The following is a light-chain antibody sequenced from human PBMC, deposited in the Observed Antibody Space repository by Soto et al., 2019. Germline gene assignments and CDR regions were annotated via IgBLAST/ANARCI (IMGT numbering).Light chain of an antibody. CDR2: GDN. J-gene: IGLJ1*01. CDR1: SSNIGAEYD. Sequence: QSVLTQPPSVSGAPGQRVGISCTGSSSNIGAEYDVHWYQQLPGTAPKRLIYGDNNRPSGVPDRFSGSKSGTSASLAITGLQPEDEADYYCQSYDSSLTTFVFGTGTKLTVL. V-gene: IGLV1-40*01. CDR3: QSYDSSLTTFV.